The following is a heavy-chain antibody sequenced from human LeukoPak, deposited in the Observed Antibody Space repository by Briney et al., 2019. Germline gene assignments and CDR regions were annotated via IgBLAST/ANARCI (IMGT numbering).Heavy chain of an antibody. CDR2: IYYSGST. CDR1: GGSISSSSYY. CDR3: ARVLGVPHDYGDYPYYFDY. D-gene: IGHD4-17*01. V-gene: IGHV4-39*07. Sequence: SETLSLTCTVSGGSISSSSYYWGWIRQPPGKGLEWIGSIYYSGSTYYNPSLKSRVTISVDTSKNQFSLKLSSVTAADTAVYYCARVLGVPHDYGDYPYYFDYWGQGTLVTVSS. J-gene: IGHJ4*02.